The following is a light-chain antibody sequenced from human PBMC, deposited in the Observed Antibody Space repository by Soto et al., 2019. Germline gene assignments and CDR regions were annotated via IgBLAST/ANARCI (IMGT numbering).Light chain of an antibody. CDR2: GPS. V-gene: IGKV3-20*01. J-gene: IGKJ5*01. CDR1: KRVSSTS. CDR3: HQYGSSPPT. Sequence: IAWTPAQGTLSSSPGERPTLSCRPTKRVSSTSLAWYQHKPGQAPKLLIYGPSSRAAGIPARFSGSGSGTDFTLTISRLQPEDFAMYYCHQYGSSPPTFGQGTRLEIK.